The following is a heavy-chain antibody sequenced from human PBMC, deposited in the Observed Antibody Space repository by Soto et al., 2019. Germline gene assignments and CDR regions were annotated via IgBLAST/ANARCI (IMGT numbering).Heavy chain of an antibody. D-gene: IGHD3-22*01. CDR3: ARAYDSSMTYFDY. CDR1: GCTFSSFA. Sequence: GGSLRFSCAASGCTFSSFAIHWFRLAPGKGLEWVSRISYDGSNKYYADSVKGRLTISRDNSKNTLYLQMNSLRAEDTAVYYCARAYDSSMTYFDYWGQGTLVTVSS. J-gene: IGHJ4*02. V-gene: IGHV3-30-3*01. CDR2: ISYDGSNK.